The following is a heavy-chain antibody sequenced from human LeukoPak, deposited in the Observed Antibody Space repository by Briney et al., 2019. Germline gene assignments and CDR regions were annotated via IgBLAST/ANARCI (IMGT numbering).Heavy chain of an antibody. J-gene: IGHJ4*02. Sequence: GGSLRLSCAASGFTFSSYWMHWVRQVPGKGLVWVSRINSDGSTTTYADSVKGRFTISRDNSKSTLYLQMNSLRAEDTAIYYCAARPRMPPRFDHWGQGTLVTVSS. V-gene: IGHV3-74*01. CDR1: GFTFSSYW. CDR3: AARPRMPPRFDH. D-gene: IGHD1-14*01. CDR2: INSDGSTT.